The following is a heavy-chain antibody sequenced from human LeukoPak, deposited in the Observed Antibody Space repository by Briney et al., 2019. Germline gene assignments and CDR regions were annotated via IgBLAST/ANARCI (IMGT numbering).Heavy chain of an antibody. Sequence: PSGTLSLTCAVSGGSISSPKWWSWVRQAPGKGLEWLAEIYHRGSTNYNPSLKGRVTISLDKSNNQFSLNLSSVTAADTAVYYCARAPPRDYYYDSSGYLSVSDAFDIWGQGTMVTVSS. D-gene: IGHD3-22*01. V-gene: IGHV4-4*02. CDR3: ARAPPRDYYYDSSGYLSVSDAFDI. CDR1: GGSISSPKW. CDR2: IYHRGST. J-gene: IGHJ3*02.